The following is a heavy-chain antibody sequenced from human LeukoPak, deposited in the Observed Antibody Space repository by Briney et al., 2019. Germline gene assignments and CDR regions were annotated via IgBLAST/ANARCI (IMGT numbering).Heavy chain of an antibody. D-gene: IGHD6-19*01. J-gene: IGHJ4*02. CDR1: GFTFSSYA. Sequence: GGSLRLSCAASGFTFSSYAMTWVRQAPGKGLEGVSGISASGGSTYYADSVKGRFTISRDKSKNRLFLQMNSLRAEDTAVYYCAKDRAGYSTGWTFDSWGQGTLVTVSS. CDR3: AKDRAGYSTGWTFDS. CDR2: ISASGGST. V-gene: IGHV3-23*01.